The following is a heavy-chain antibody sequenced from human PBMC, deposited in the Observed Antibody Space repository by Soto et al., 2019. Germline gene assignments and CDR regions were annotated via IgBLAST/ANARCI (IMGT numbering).Heavy chain of an antibody. CDR1: GFSLNTRGVG. CDR2: IYWDNDK. Sequence: SGPTLVNPTQTLTLTCAFSGFSLNTRGVGVGWIRQPPGKALEWLALIYWDNDKRYSPSLKSRLTITKDTPKNHVVLMMTDMDPVDTATYCCAHNTYYGSGSVYWGQGTLVNVSS. J-gene: IGHJ4*02. V-gene: IGHV2-5*02. CDR3: AHNTYYGSGSVY. D-gene: IGHD3-10*01.